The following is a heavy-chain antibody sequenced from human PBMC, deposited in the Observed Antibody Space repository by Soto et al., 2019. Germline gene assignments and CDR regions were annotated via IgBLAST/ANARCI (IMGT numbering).Heavy chain of an antibody. J-gene: IGHJ3*02. V-gene: IGHV3-23*01. D-gene: IGHD3-16*01. CDR1: GLTFND. Sequence: EVQVLESGGGLVQPGGSLRLSCSASGLTFNDINWVRQAPGKGLEWISRITGGGHTDYVDSVKGRFTISRDNSKNTVYLQMNSLRADDTAVYYCAKDRSGWGCFEIWGQGTVVTVSS. CDR3: AKDRSGWGCFEI. CDR2: ITGGGHT.